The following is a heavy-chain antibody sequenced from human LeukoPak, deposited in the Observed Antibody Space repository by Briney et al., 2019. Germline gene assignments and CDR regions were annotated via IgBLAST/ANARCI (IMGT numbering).Heavy chain of an antibody. CDR3: ARGPGPADGGYYYYYGMDV. Sequence: PSETLSLTCAVYGGSFSGYYWSWIRQPPGKGLEWIWEINHSGSTNYNPSLKSRVTISVDTSKNQFSLKLSSVTAADTAVYYCARGPGPADGGYYYYYGMDVWGQGTTVTVSS. CDR1: GGSFSGYY. J-gene: IGHJ6*02. CDR2: INHSGST. V-gene: IGHV4-34*01.